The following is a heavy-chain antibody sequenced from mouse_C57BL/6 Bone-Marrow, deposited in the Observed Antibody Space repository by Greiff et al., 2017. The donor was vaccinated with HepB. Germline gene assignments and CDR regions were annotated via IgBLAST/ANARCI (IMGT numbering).Heavy chain of an antibody. Sequence: VQLQQSGAELARPGASVKMSCKASGYTFTSYTMHWVKQRPGQGLEWIGYINPSSGYTKYNQKFKDKATLTADKSSSTAYMQLSSLTSEDSAVYYCARSGVYYLYAMDYWGQGTSVTVSS. D-gene: IGHD1-1*01. CDR2: INPSSGYT. V-gene: IGHV1-4*01. CDR1: GYTFTSYT. J-gene: IGHJ4*01. CDR3: ARSGVYYLYAMDY.